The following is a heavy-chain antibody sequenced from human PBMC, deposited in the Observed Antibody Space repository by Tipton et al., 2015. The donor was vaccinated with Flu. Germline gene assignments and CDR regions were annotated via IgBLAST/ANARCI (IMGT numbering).Heavy chain of an antibody. CDR2: ILSKTDGGTT. V-gene: IGHV3-15*01. CDR3: ISDVGVLRYAD. Sequence: QLVQSGGGLVQPGGSLRLSCTASGFTFHDAWMSWVRQAPGKGLEWVGRILSKTDGGTTDYAAPVKGRFTISRDDSKNTVYLQMNSLKTEDTAMYYCISDVGVLRYADWGQGTLVTVSS. CDR1: GFTFHDAW. J-gene: IGHJ4*02. D-gene: IGHD3-9*01.